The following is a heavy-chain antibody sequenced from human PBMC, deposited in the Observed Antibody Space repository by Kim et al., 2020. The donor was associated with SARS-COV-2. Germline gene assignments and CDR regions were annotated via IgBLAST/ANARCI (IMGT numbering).Heavy chain of an antibody. V-gene: IGHV5-51*01. D-gene: IGHD1-26*01. J-gene: IGHJ3*02. Sequence: RYRPSFQGQVTISADKSISTAYLQWSSLKASDTAMYYCARNTWEAWAFDIWGQGTMVTVSS. CDR3: ARNTWEAWAFDI.